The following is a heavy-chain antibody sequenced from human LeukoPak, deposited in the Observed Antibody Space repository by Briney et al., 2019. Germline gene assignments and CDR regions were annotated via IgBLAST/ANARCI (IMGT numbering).Heavy chain of an antibody. J-gene: IGHJ4*02. CDR1: GFNFGKFW. V-gene: IGHV5-51*01. Sequence: GESLEISCYDSGFNFGKFWIGWVRPVPGKGLEWMGIIHRNDSKTLYSASFKGQFTISGNRSSNTGYLQWSSLKASATALYYCARRAYSGSGSSDYWGRGTLLTVSS. CDR3: ARRAYSGSGSSDY. CDR2: IHRNDSKT. D-gene: IGHD3-10*01.